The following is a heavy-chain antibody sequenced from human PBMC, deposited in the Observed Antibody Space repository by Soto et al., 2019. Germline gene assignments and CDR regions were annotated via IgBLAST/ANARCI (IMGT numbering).Heavy chain of an antibody. CDR3: ARGTTLAIFDYGMDV. V-gene: IGHV3-30-3*01. CDR2: ISNDGSNY. D-gene: IGHD3-3*01. CDR1: GFTFTSYA. Sequence: QVQLVESGGGVIQTGRSLRLSCAASGFTFTSYAMHWVRQAPGKGLEWVAVISNDGSNYYYADSVSGRFTISRDNTKNTLFLQMSSLRGEDSGVYYCARGTTLAIFDYGMDVWGQGTTVTVSS. J-gene: IGHJ6*02.